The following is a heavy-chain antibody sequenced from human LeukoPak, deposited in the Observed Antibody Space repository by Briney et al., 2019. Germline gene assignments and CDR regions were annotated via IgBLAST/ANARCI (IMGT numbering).Heavy chain of an antibody. Sequence: GRSRRLSCAASGFTFSSYAMHWVRQAPGKGLEWVAVISYDGSNKYYADSVRGRFTISRDNSKNTLYLQMNSLRAEDTAVYYCARTPTPYDYGDYFDYWGQGTLVTVSS. CDR3: ARTPTPYDYGDYFDY. CDR2: ISYDGSNK. D-gene: IGHD4-17*01. V-gene: IGHV3-30-3*01. J-gene: IGHJ4*02. CDR1: GFTFSSYA.